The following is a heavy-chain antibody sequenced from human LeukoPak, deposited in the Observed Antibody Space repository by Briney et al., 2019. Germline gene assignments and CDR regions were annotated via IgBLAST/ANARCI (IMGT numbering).Heavy chain of an antibody. CDR3: ARDRAWNYFDY. CDR1: GFTFSGHG. D-gene: IGHD3-3*01. J-gene: IGHJ4*02. Sequence: PGGSLRLSCAPSGFTFSGHGMHWVRQAPGKGLEWVAIISNDGSRKYYAHSVEGRFTISRDNSKNTLYLQMDSLRAEDMAVYYCARDRAWNYFDYWGQGTLVTVSS. V-gene: IGHV3-30*03. CDR2: ISNDGSRK.